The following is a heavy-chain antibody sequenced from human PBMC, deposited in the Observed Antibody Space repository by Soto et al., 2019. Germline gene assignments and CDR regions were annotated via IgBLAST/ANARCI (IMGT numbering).Heavy chain of an antibody. CDR2: TSYDGSNK. CDR3: AKDSAAMVPMDYYYYGMDV. D-gene: IGHD5-18*01. Sequence: GGSLRLSCAASGFNFSSYAMHWVRQAPGKGLEWVAVTSYDGSNKYYADSVKGRFTISRDNSKNTLYLQMNSLRAEDTAVYYCAKDSAAMVPMDYYYYGMDVWGQGTTVTVSS. J-gene: IGHJ6*02. V-gene: IGHV3-30*18. CDR1: GFNFSSYA.